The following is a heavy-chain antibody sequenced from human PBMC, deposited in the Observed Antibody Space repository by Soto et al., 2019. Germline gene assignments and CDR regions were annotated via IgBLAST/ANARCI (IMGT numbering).Heavy chain of an antibody. Sequence: GGSLRLSCSASGFSFSDSAMHWVRQAPGKRLEYVSAISTNGRSTYYADSVKGRFTISRDNSKNTLHLQMSSLRAEDTAVYYCPRAISGVVIFDSWGQGTPVTVSS. D-gene: IGHD3-3*01. V-gene: IGHV3-64D*06. CDR3: PRAISGVVIFDS. J-gene: IGHJ4*02. CDR1: GFSFSDSA. CDR2: ISTNGRST.